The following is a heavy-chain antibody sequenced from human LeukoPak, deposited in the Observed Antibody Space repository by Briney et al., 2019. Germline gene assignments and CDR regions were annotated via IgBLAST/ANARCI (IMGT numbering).Heavy chain of an antibody. D-gene: IGHD2-21*02. CDR1: GYTFTSYG. CDR2: ISAYNGNT. J-gene: IGHJ4*02. V-gene: IGHV1-18*01. Sequence: EASVKVSCKASGYTFTSYGISWVRQAPGQGLEWMGWISAYNGNTNYAQKLQGRVTMTTDTSTSTAYMELRSLRSDDTAVYYCARDLLAYCGGDCSSGSFDYWGQGTLVTVSS. CDR3: ARDLLAYCGGDCSSGSFDY.